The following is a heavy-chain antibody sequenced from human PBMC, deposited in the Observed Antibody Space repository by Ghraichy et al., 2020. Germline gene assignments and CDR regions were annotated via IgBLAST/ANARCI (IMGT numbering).Heavy chain of an antibody. V-gene: IGHV1-2*02. Sequence: ASVKVSCKASGCTFSGYDINWVRQAPGQGLEWMGGINPNSGSTNYAQKFQGRVTMTRDTSISTAYMELSRLRSDDTAVYYCARVIQEVARDYGDPDAFDIWGQGTMVTVSS. CDR2: INPNSGST. CDR1: GCTFSGYD. CDR3: ARVIQEVARDYGDPDAFDI. J-gene: IGHJ3*02. D-gene: IGHD4-17*01.